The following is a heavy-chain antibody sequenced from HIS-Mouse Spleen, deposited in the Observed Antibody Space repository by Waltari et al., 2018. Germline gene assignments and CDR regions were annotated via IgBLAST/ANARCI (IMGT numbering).Heavy chain of an antibody. J-gene: IGHJ3*02. CDR2: INPNSGGT. D-gene: IGHD3-10*01. Sequence: QLQLGQSGAEVKKPGASVKVSCKAFGYPFTGSYTHWVRQAPGQGLEWMGWINPNSGGTNYAQKFQGRVTMTRDTSISTAYMELSWLRSDDTAVYYCARDSPTQLGGDAFDIWGQGTMVTVSS. V-gene: IGHV1-2*02. CDR3: ARDSPTQLGGDAFDI. CDR1: GYPFTGSY.